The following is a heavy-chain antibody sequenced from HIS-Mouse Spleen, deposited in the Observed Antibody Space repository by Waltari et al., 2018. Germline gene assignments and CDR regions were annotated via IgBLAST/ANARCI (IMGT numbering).Heavy chain of an antibody. CDR1: GSTFGSSG. Sequence: QVQLVEPGGGLVQPGRSLRLSSSASGSTFGSSGMHWVRQAPGKGLEWVEVISYDGSNKYYADSVKGRFTISRDNSKNTLYLQMNSLRAEDTAVYYCEGVYGSGSYYFDYWGQGTLVTVSS. CDR3: EGVYGSGSYYFDY. V-gene: IGHV3-30*03. D-gene: IGHD3-10*01. CDR2: ISYDGSNK. J-gene: IGHJ4*02.